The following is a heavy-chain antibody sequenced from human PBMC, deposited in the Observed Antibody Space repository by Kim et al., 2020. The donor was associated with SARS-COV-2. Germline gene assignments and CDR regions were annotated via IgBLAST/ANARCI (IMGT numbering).Heavy chain of an antibody. J-gene: IGHJ4*02. CDR3: ALTYYYDSSGFQFEF. V-gene: IGHV1-69*08. Sequence: SVKVSCKASEGSFNNHTVSWVRQSPGLGLEWMGKTIPLLGTTTYAQTFEGRVTISAERSTTTAYMELSSLRPGDTAAYYCALTYYYDSSGFQFEFWGQG. CDR2: TIPLLGTT. CDR1: EGSFNNHT. D-gene: IGHD3-22*01.